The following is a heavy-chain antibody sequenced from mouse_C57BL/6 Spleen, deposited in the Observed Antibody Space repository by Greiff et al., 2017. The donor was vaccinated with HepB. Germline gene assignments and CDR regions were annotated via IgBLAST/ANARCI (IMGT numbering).Heavy chain of an antibody. CDR3: ARVPYYYGSRRGFDY. J-gene: IGHJ2*01. V-gene: IGHV1-22*01. CDR1: GYTFTDYN. D-gene: IGHD1-1*01. Sequence: VQLKQSGPELVKPGASVKMSCKASGYTFTDYNMHWVKQSHGKSLEWIGYINPNNGGTSYNQKFKGKATLTVNKSSSTAYMELRSLTSEDSAVYYCARVPYYYGSRRGFDYWGQGTTLTVSS. CDR2: INPNNGGT.